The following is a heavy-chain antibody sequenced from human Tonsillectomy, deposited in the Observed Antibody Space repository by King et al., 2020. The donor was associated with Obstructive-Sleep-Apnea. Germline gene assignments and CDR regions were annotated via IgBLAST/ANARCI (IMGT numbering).Heavy chain of an antibody. CDR3: ATLSYEGYFDY. J-gene: IGHJ4*02. CDR1: GGSISSGDYY. V-gene: IGHV4-30-4*01. D-gene: IGHD5-12*01. CDR2: IYYSGST. Sequence: VQLQESGPGLVKPSQTLSLTCTVSGGSISSGDYYWSWIRQPPGKGLEWIGYIYYSGSTYYNPSLKSRVSISVEKYKNQFSLKLTSVTAADTAGYYCATLSYEGYFDYWGQGTLVTVSS.